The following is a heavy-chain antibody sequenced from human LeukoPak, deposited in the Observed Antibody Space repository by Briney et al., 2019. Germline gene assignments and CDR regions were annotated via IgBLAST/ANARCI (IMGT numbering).Heavy chain of an antibody. CDR3: AHRRRSSGSGNWFDP. Sequence: TLSLTCTVSGGSTSDKYWSWIRQPPGKALEWLALIYWDGDKRYSPSLESSLTITKDTSKNQVVLTMTNMDPVDTATYYCAHRRRSSGSGNWFDPWGQGTLVTVSS. V-gene: IGHV2-5*08. CDR1: GGSTSDKY. J-gene: IGHJ5*02. CDR2: IYWDGDK. D-gene: IGHD3-10*01.